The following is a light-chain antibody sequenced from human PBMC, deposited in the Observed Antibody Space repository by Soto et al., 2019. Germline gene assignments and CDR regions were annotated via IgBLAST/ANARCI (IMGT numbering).Light chain of an antibody. J-gene: IGKJ4*01. Sequence: EIGLTQSPATLSLSPGARATLSCRASQSVSRYLAWYQQKPGQAPRLLIHDTSTRATGVPDTFSGSGSGTEFTLTISSLEPEDSAMYYCQQRFSWPPTFGGGTQVEIK. CDR3: QQRFSWPPT. CDR1: QSVSRY. CDR2: DTS. V-gene: IGKV3-11*01.